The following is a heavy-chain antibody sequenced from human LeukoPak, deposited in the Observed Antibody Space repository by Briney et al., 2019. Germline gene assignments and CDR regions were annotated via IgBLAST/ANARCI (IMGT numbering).Heavy chain of an antibody. CDR3: ARESGSLDAFDI. CDR1: GGSISSYY. J-gene: IGHJ3*02. D-gene: IGHD3-10*01. CDR2: IYYSGST. Sequence: PSETLSLTCTVSGGSISSYYWSWIRQPPGMGLEWIGCIYYSGSTNDNPSLKSRVTISVDTSKNQFSLKLTSVTAADTAVYYCARESGSLDAFDIWGQGTMVTVSS. V-gene: IGHV4-59*01.